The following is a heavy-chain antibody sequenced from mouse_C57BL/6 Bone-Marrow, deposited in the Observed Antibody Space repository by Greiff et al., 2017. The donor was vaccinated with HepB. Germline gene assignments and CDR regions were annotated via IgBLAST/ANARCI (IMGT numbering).Heavy chain of an antibody. CDR3: ARERYYGSFAY. Sequence: EVQLQESGGGLVKPGGSLKLSCAASGFTFSDYGMHWVRQAPEKGLEWVAYISSGSSTIYYADTVKGRFTISRDNAKNTLFLQMTSLRSEDTAMYYCARERYYGSFAYWGQGTLVTVSA. J-gene: IGHJ3*01. D-gene: IGHD1-1*01. V-gene: IGHV5-17*01. CDR1: GFTFSDYG. CDR2: ISSGSSTI.